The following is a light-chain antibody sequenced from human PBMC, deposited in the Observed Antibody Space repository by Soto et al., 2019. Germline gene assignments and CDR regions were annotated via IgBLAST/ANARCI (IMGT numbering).Light chain of an antibody. CDR1: QNISRS. V-gene: IGKV3-15*01. Sequence: MVMTPPPVTLSVSPGERASLSCRASQNISRSLAWYQQKPGQGPSLLIYGAFTRATGIPARFSGSVSGTEFTLTISCLQSEDFAFFYCQQYNQWPSTFGQGTRLEIK. J-gene: IGKJ5*01. CDR3: QQYNQWPST. CDR2: GAF.